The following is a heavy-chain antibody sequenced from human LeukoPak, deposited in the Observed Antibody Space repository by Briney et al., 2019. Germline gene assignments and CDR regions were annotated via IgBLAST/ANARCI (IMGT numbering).Heavy chain of an antibody. V-gene: IGHV3-15*01. J-gene: IGHJ4*02. D-gene: IGHD3-10*01. Sequence: GGSLRLSCVASGFTFTNAWMSWVRQAPGKGLEWVGRIKSKGDAETTDYAAPVKGRFFLSRDDSENTLYLQMYSLQTEDTAVYYCTTDLGLTMIRGVLVSWGQGTLVTVSS. CDR3: TTDLGLTMIRGVLVS. CDR1: GFTFTNAW. CDR2: IKSKGDAETT.